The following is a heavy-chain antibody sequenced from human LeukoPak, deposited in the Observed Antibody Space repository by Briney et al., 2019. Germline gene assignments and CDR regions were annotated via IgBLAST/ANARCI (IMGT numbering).Heavy chain of an antibody. J-gene: IGHJ4*02. D-gene: IGHD3-3*01. V-gene: IGHV3-15*01. CDR1: GFTFSNAW. CDR3: TTGPYEWSRYY. Sequence: GGSLRLSCAASGFTFSNAWMSWVRQAPGKGLEWVGRIKSKTDGGTTDYAAHVKGRFTISRDDSKNTLYLQMNSLKTEDTAVYYCTTGPYEWSRYYWGQGTLVTVSS. CDR2: IKSKTDGGTT.